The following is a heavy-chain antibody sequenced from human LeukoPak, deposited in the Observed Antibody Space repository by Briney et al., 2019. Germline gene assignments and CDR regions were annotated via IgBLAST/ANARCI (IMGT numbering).Heavy chain of an antibody. CDR1: GFTFSSYS. V-gene: IGHV3-21*01. CDR2: ISSSSSYI. CDR3: AREVWGSSFDS. J-gene: IGHJ4*02. D-gene: IGHD3-16*01. Sequence: PGGSLRLSCAASGFTFSSYSMNWVRQAPGKGLEWVSSISSSSSYIYYADSVKGRFTISRDNSKSTLFLQMNSLRAEDTAVYYCAREVWGSSFDSWGQGTLVTVSS.